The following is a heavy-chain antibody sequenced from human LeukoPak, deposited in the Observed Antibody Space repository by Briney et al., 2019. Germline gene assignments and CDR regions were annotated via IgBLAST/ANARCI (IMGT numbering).Heavy chain of an antibody. J-gene: IGHJ4*02. CDR1: GFTFSSCA. CDR2: ISGSGAST. V-gene: IGHV3-23*01. Sequence: GGSLRLSCAASGFTFSSCAMSWVRQAPGKGLEWVSAISGSGASTYYAGSVKGRFTISRDNSKTTLFLQMNSLRAEDTAVYYCAKGTYSSSPRDYWGQGTLVTASS. CDR3: AKGTYSSSPRDY. D-gene: IGHD6-6*01.